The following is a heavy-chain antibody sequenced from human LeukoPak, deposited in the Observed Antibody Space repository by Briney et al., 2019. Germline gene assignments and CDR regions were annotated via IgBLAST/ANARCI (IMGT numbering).Heavy chain of an antibody. J-gene: IGHJ5*02. D-gene: IGHD6-13*01. CDR3: ARSAGYSSSWYGWFDP. V-gene: IGHV4-59*01. Sequence: SETLSLTCTVSGGSISSYYWSWIRQPPGKGLEWIGYIYYSGSTNYNPSLKSRVTISVDTSKNQFSLKLSPVTAADTAVYYCARSAGYSSSWYGWFDPWGQGTLVTVSS. CDR2: IYYSGST. CDR1: GGSISSYY.